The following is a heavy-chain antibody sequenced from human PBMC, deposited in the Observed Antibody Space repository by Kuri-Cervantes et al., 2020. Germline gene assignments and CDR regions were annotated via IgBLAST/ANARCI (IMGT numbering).Heavy chain of an antibody. CDR2: IYSGGST. J-gene: IGHJ4*02. Sequence: GEALKISCAASGFTVSRNYMSWVRQAPGKGLEWVSVIYSGGSTYYADSVKGRFTISRDSSKNSPYLQMNSLRAEDTAVYYCATIGRPDYYGSGSYYNGFDYWSQGTLVTVSS. CDR1: GFTVSRNY. D-gene: IGHD3-10*01. CDR3: ATIGRPDYYGSGSYYNGFDY. V-gene: IGHV3-53*01.